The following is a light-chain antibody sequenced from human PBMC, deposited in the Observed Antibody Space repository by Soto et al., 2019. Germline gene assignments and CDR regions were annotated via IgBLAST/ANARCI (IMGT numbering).Light chain of an antibody. V-gene: IGLV1-51*01. Sequence: QSVLKQPPSVYAAPGQKVTISCYGSSSNIGGNSVSWYQQLPGTAPKLLIYDDNKRPSGIPDRFSGSKSGTSATLGITGFQTGDEADYYCGSWDSSLSAYVFGTGTKV. J-gene: IGLJ1*01. CDR1: SSNIGGNS. CDR2: DDN. CDR3: GSWDSSLSAYV.